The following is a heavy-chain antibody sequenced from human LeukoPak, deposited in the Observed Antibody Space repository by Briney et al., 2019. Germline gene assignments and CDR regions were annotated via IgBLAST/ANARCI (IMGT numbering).Heavy chain of an antibody. J-gene: IGHJ4*02. CDR3: ARDTIAVTAQYFFDS. Sequence: GGSLRLSCAASGFSFRTYSMNWVRQAPGKGQEWVSYISTGSSTIDYADSVKGRFTISRDNAKNSVYLQMNSLRAEDTAVYYCARDTIAVTAQYFFDSWGQGTLVTVSS. V-gene: IGHV3-48*01. CDR1: GFSFRTYS. CDR2: ISTGSSTI. D-gene: IGHD6-19*01.